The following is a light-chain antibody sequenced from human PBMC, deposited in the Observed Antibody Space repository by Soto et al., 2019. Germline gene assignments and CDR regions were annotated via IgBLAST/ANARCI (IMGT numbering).Light chain of an antibody. V-gene: IGKV3-11*01. CDR3: QQRYNWPIT. CDR1: QSVSGY. CDR2: ADS. J-gene: IGKJ5*01. Sequence: EIVLTQSPATLSLSPGETATLSCRASQSVSGYIGWYQQKPGQAPRLLIYADSNRATGIPARFSGSGSGTDFTLTIISLEPEDFSVYYCQQRYNWPITFGQGTRLEIK.